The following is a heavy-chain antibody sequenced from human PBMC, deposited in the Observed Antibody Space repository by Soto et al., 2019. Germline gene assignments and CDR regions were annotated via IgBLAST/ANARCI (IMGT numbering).Heavy chain of an antibody. CDR1: GFTFSSYA. V-gene: IGHV3-23*01. J-gene: IGHJ4*02. CDR3: AKGSGTSCYVPNDY. D-gene: IGHD2-15*01. Sequence: PGGSLRLSCAASGFTFSSYAMSWVRQAPGKGLEWVSAISGSGGSTYYADSVKGRFTISRDNSENTLYLQMNSLRVEDTAVYYCAKGSGTSCYVPNDYWGQGTLVTVSS. CDR2: ISGSGGST.